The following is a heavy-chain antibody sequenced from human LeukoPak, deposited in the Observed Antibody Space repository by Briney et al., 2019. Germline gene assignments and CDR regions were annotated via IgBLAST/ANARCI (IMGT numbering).Heavy chain of an antibody. CDR1: GYTFTSYY. V-gene: IGHV1-46*01. J-gene: IGHJ1*01. CDR3: ARGPVEMATNEYFQH. Sequence: ASVKVSFKASGYTFTSYYMHWVRQAPGQGLEWMGIINPSGGSTSYAQKFQGRVTMTRDTSTSTVYMELSSLRSEDTAVYYCARGPVEMATNEYFQHWGQGTLVTVSS. CDR2: INPSGGST. D-gene: IGHD5-24*01.